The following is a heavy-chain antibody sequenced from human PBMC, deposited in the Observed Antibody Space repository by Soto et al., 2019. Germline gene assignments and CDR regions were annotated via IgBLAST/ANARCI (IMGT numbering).Heavy chain of an antibody. Sequence: QVQLVESGGGVVQPGRSLRLSCAASGFTFSSYGMHWVRHAPGKGLEWVAVISYDGSNKYYADSVKGRCTISRDNSKNTLYLQMNSLRSEDTAVYYCAKGTELSTGGYWGQRTLVTASS. CDR3: AKGTELSTGGY. V-gene: IGHV3-30*18. CDR2: ISYDGSNK. J-gene: IGHJ4*02. D-gene: IGHD3-16*02. CDR1: GFTFSSYG.